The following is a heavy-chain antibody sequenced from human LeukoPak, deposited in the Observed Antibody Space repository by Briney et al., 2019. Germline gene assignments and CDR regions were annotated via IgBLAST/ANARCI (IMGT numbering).Heavy chain of an antibody. D-gene: IGHD6-6*01. CDR1: GFTFSDYN. V-gene: IGHV3-21*01. CDR2: ITSGTTYI. CDR3: ARWPYSSSYYFDY. J-gene: IGHJ4*02. Sequence: GGSLRLSCAASGFTFSDYNMNWVRQSPEKGLKWVSSITSGTTYIYYADSVRGRFTLSRDNAKNSLYLQMNSLRAEDTAVYYCARWPYSSSYYFDYWGQGTLVTVSS.